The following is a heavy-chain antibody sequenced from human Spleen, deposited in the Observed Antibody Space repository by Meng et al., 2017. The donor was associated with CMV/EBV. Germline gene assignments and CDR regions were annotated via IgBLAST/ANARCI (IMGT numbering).Heavy chain of an antibody. J-gene: IGHJ5*02. D-gene: IGHD5-18*01. CDR3: ASSGPFRRQHTAMVRFDP. CDR1: GSFSDYY. V-gene: IGHV4-34*01. Sequence: GSFSDYYWSWIRQPPGKGLEWIGEINHSGGTNYNPSLKSRVTISVDTSKNQFSLKLSSVTAADTAVYYCASSGPFRRQHTAMVRFDPWGQGTLVTVSS. CDR2: INHSGGT.